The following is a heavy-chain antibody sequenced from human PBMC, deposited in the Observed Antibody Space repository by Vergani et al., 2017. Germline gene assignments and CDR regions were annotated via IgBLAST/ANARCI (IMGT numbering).Heavy chain of an antibody. J-gene: IGHJ6*02. CDR1: GFSFRNAW. V-gene: IGHV3-15*06. CDR3: TTDPRYCGDGSCYWLRDHHYYGMDV. D-gene: IGHD2-21*01. CDR2: IKSTFERGTT. Sequence: EVQLVESGGGIVKPGGSLRLSCVASGFSFRNAWMNWVRRTPGKGLEWVGRIKSTFERGTTYYAAAVKGRFNISRDDSKNTLFLQMNGLKTEDIGVYYCTTDPRYCGDGSCYWLRDHHYYGMDVWGQGTTVTVSS.